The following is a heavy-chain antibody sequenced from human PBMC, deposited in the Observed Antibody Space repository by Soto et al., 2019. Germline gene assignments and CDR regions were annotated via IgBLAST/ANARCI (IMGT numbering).Heavy chain of an antibody. CDR1: GFTFSSYA. V-gene: IGHV3-30-3*01. CDR3: EREAGGSPNGGDWFDS. Sequence: QVQLVESGGGVVQPGRSLRLSCAASGFTFSSYAMHWVRQAPGKGLEWVAVISYDGSNKYYADSVKGRFTISRDNSKNRKYLQMNGLRLEDTAVYYCEREAGGSPNGGDWFDSWGQGTLVTVSS. CDR2: ISYDGSNK. D-gene: IGHD2-15*01. J-gene: IGHJ5*01.